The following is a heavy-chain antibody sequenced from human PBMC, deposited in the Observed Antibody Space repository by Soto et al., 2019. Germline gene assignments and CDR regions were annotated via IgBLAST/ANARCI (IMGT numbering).Heavy chain of an antibody. V-gene: IGHV1-3*01. CDR2: INAGNGST. D-gene: IGHD6-19*01. CDR3: ARPVRKYSSGWYDGMDV. Sequence: ASVKVSCKASGYTFISYAIHWVRQAPGQRLEWMGWINAGNGSTNYAQKFQGRVTMTRDTSTSTVYMELSSLRSEDTAVYFCARPVRKYSSGWYDGMDVWGQGTTVTVSS. CDR1: GYTFISYA. J-gene: IGHJ6*02.